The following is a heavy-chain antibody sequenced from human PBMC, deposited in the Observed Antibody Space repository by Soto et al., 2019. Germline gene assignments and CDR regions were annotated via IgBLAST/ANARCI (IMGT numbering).Heavy chain of an antibody. D-gene: IGHD3-22*01. Sequence: SETLSLTCTVSGGSISSSGYYWGWIRQPPGKGLEWVGTIYYTGTTYYNPSLKTRLAISVDTSKNQFSLKLSSVTAADTAVYFCARYYDSSDRPYFHHWGQGMLVTVSS. J-gene: IGHJ1*01. CDR1: GGSISSSGYY. V-gene: IGHV4-39*01. CDR2: IYYTGTT. CDR3: ARYYDSSDRPYFHH.